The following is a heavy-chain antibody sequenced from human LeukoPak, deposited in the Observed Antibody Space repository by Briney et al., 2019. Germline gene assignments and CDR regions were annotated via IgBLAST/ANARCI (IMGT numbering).Heavy chain of an antibody. CDR1: GFTFSSYS. D-gene: IGHD3-10*01. J-gene: IGHJ4*02. V-gene: IGHV3-21*01. CDR3: ARDQNQLWFGELLFDY. CDR2: ISSSSSYI. Sequence: GGSLRLSRAASGFTFSSYSMNWVRQAPGKGLEWVSSISSSSSYIYYADSVKGRFTISRDNAKNSLYLQMNSLRAEDTAVYYCARDQNQLWFGELLFDYWGQGTLVTVSS.